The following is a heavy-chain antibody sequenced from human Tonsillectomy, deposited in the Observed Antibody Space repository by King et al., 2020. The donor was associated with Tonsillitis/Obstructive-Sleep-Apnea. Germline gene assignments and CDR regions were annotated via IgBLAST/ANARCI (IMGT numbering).Heavy chain of an antibody. CDR1: GGSFSGYY. V-gene: IGHV4-34*01. J-gene: IGHJ4*02. CDR3: AIGSDYVWGSHEDY. CDR2: INHRGST. Sequence: VQLPQWGAGLLKPSETLSLTCGVYGGSFSGYYWSWIRQPPGKGLEWIGEINHRGSTSYNPSLNSRVTISVDTSKNQFSLNLSSVTAADTAVYYCAIGSDYVWGSHEDYWGQGTLVTVSS. D-gene: IGHD3-16*01.